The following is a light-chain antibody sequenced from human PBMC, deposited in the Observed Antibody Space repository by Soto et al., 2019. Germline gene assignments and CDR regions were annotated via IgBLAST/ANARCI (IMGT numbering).Light chain of an antibody. CDR1: QSISTW. J-gene: IGKJ1*01. V-gene: IGKV1-5*01. CDR3: QQYYSDSWT. Sequence: DIQMTQSPSTLSASIGDRVTTTCRASQSISTWLAWYQQKPGKAPKLLIFDASSLESGVPSRFSGSGSGTEFTLTINSLQPEDFATYYCQQYYSDSWTFGQGTKVDIK. CDR2: DAS.